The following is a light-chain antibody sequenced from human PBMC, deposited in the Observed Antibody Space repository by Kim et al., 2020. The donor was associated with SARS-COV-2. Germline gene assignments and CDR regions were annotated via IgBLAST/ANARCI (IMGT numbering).Light chain of an antibody. Sequence: DTQMTQSPSTLSASVGDRVTVTCRASQDIGTWLAWYQQKPGKAPNLLIYRASSLESGVPSRFSGSGSGTGFTLTISSLQPDDFATYYCQHYSRFPYTFGQGTKLEI. CDR3: QHYSRFPYT. CDR2: RAS. V-gene: IGKV1-5*03. J-gene: IGKJ2*01. CDR1: QDIGTW.